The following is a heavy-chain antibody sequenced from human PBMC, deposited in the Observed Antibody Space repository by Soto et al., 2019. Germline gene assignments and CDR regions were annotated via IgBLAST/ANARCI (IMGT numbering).Heavy chain of an antibody. CDR3: ANKWSNYDFWSGYSTIFDY. D-gene: IGHD3-3*01. CDR2: INHSGST. J-gene: IGHJ4*02. V-gene: IGHV4-34*01. Sequence: NPSETLSLTCAVYGGSFSGYYWSWIRQPPGKGLEWIGEINHSGSTNYNPSLKSRVTISVDTSKNQFSLKLSSVTAADTAVYYCANKWSNYDFWSGYSTIFDYWGQGTLVTVSS. CDR1: GGSFSGYY.